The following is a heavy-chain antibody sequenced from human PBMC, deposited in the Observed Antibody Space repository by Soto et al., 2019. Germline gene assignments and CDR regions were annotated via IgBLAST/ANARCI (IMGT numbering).Heavy chain of an antibody. D-gene: IGHD2-15*01. CDR3: AKDRLGSCTGGTCDGSDY. Sequence: EVQLLESGGNLVQPGGSLRLSCAASGFTFSSYVMSWVRQAPGKGLEWVSTISGSGASIYDADSVKGRFTISRDKSKSTVHLQRNSLRAEDTAVYYCAKDRLGSCTGGTCDGSDYWGQGTLVTVSS. J-gene: IGHJ4*02. CDR2: ISGSGASI. V-gene: IGHV3-23*01. CDR1: GFTFSSYV.